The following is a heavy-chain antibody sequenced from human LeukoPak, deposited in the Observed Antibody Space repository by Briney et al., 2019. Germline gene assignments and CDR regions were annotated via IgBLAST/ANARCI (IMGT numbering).Heavy chain of an antibody. CDR1: GYTFIAYY. D-gene: IGHD2-2*01. CDR2: INPNSGGT. Sequence: ASVKVSCKASGYTFIAYYMHWVRQAPGQGVEWMGWINPNSGGTNYAQKFQSRVTMTRDTSISTVYMELSRLRSDDTAVYYCARDSSISTSCLSIDDYWGQGTLVTVSS. J-gene: IGHJ4*02. V-gene: IGHV1-2*02. CDR3: ARDSSISTSCLSIDDY.